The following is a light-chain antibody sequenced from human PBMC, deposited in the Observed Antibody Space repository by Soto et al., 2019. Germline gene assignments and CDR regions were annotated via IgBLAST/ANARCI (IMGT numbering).Light chain of an antibody. CDR3: QHYNNWPPT. Sequence: EMVMTQSPATLSVSPGERVTLSCRASESVHRNLAWYQQKPGQGPSLLIYYASTRATGVPDRFTGSGCGTEFPLTISSLQYEDSGVYHCQHYNNWPPTFGPGTKVEIK. J-gene: IGKJ3*01. CDR2: YAS. V-gene: IGKV3-15*01. CDR1: ESVHRN.